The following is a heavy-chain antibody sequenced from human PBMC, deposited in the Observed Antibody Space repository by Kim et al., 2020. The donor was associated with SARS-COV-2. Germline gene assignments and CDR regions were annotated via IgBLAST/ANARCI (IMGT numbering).Heavy chain of an antibody. CDR1: GFTFSSYA. J-gene: IGHJ2*01. V-gene: IGHV3-23*01. Sequence: GGSLRLSCAASGFTFSSYAMSWVRQAPGKGLEWVSAISGSGGSTYYADSVKGRFTISRDNSKNTLYLQMNSLRAEDTAVYYCAKDTFPNEEGDWYFDLWGRGTLVTVSS. CDR3: AKDTFPNEEGDWYFDL. CDR2: ISGSGGST. D-gene: IGHD2-8*01.